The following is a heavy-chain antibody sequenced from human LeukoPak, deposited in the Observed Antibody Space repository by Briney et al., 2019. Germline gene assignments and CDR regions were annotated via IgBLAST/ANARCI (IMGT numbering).Heavy chain of an antibody. CDR1: GFTFSSYS. V-gene: IGHV3-21*01. D-gene: IGHD6-19*01. CDR2: ISSSSSYI. CDR3: ARGASVAVAGTFLGY. Sequence: PGGSLRLSCAASGFTFSSYSMNWVRQAPGKGLEWVSSISSSSSYIYYADSVKGRFTISRDNAKNSLYLQMNSLRAEDTAVYYCARGASVAVAGTFLGYWGQGTLVTVSS. J-gene: IGHJ4*02.